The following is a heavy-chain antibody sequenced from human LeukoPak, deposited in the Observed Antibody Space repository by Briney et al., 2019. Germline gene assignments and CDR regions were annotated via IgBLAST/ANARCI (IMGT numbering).Heavy chain of an antibody. CDR1: GFTFSNYN. J-gene: IGHJ4*02. D-gene: IGHD1-26*01. CDR3: ARENTGTHSKYFDY. Sequence: GGSLRLSCAASGFTFSNYNMNWVRQAPGKGLEWVSYISTSSITVYYTDSVKGRFTISRDNAKNSLYLQMNSLRDEDTAVYYCARENTGTHSKYFDYWGQGTLVTVSS. V-gene: IGHV3-48*02. CDR2: ISTSSITV.